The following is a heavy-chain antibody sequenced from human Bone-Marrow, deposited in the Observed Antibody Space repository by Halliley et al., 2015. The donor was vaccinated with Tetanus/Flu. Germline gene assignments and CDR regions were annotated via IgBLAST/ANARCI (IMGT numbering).Heavy chain of an antibody. CDR3: ARRGYSYGYYYFDY. CDR2: IYNSGDT. Sequence: TLSLTCTVSGGSISNYYWSWIRQPPGKGLEWIAYIYNSGDTNHNPSLRSRVTMSVDTSKNQFSLRLSSVTAADTAVYYCARRGYSYGYYYFDYWGQGTLVTVSS. D-gene: IGHD5-18*01. J-gene: IGHJ4*02. CDR1: GGSISNYY. V-gene: IGHV4-59*01.